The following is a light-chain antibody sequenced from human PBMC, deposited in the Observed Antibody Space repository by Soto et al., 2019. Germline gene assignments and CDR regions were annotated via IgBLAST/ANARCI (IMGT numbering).Light chain of an antibody. V-gene: IGLV4-69*01. CDR1: SGHSRYA. J-gene: IGLJ2*01. Sequence: QPVLTQSPSASASLGASVKLTCTLSSGHSRYAIAWHQQQPEKGPRYLMKVNSDGSHTKGDGIPDRFSGSSSGAERYLTISSLQSEDEADYYCHTWGTGIQVFGGGTKVTVL. CDR3: HTWGTGIQV. CDR2: VNSDGSH.